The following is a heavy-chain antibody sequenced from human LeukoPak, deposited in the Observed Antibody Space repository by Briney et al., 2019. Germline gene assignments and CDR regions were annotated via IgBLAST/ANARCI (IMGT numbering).Heavy chain of an antibody. CDR3: ARDYYGSGSFDY. V-gene: IGHV3-21*01. CDR2: ISSSSSYI. D-gene: IGHD3-10*01. CDR1: GFTFSSYS. J-gene: IGHJ4*02. Sequence: SGGSLRLSCAASGFTFSSYSMNWVRQAPGKGLEWVSSISSSSSYIYYADSVKGRFTISRENAKNSLYLQMNSLRAEDTAVYYCARDYYGSGSFDYWGQGTLVTVSS.